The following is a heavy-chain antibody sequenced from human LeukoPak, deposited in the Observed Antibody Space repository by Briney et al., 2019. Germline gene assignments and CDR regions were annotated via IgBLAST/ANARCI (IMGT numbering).Heavy chain of an antibody. CDR1: GGTFSSYA. CDR2: TIPIFGTA. Sequence: GASVKVSCKASGGTFSSYAISWVRQAPGQGLEWMEGTIPIFGTANYAHKFQGRVTITADESTSTAYMELSSLRSEDTAVYYCAREALYGDDNDAFDIWGQGTMVTVSS. J-gene: IGHJ3*02. D-gene: IGHD4-17*01. V-gene: IGHV1-69*13. CDR3: AREALYGDDNDAFDI.